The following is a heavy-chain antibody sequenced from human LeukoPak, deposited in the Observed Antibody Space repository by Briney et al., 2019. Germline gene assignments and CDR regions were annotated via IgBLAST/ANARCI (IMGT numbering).Heavy chain of an antibody. D-gene: IGHD2-2*01. J-gene: IGHJ4*02. CDR1: GFTFSSYA. V-gene: IGHV3-23*01. CDR3: AKADIVVVPVFDY. CDR2: ISGSGGST. Sequence: GESLKISCAASGFTFSSYAMSWVRPAPGKGLEWVSAISGSGGSTYYADSVKGRFTISRDNSKNTLYLQMNSLRAEDTAVYYCAKADIVVVPVFDYWGQGTLVTVSS.